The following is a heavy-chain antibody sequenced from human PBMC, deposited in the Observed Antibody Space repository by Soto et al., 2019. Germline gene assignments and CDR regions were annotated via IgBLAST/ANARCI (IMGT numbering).Heavy chain of an antibody. CDR1: GYSFTSYW. CDR3: ATLNCSGGSCYSDYYYYYGMDV. Sequence: GESLKISCKGPGYSFTSYWISWVRQMPGKGLEWMGRIDPSNSYTNYSPSFQGHVTISADKSISTAYLQWSCLKASDTAMYYCATLNCSGGSCYSDYYYYYGMDVWGQGTTVTVSS. D-gene: IGHD2-15*01. J-gene: IGHJ6*02. V-gene: IGHV5-10-1*01. CDR2: IDPSNSYT.